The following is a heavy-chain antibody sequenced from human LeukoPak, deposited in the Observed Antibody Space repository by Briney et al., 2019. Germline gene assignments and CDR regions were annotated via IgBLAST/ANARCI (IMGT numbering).Heavy chain of an antibody. Sequence: GGSLRLSCAASGFTFSSYAMDCVRQAPGKGLEWVAVLSYDGSNKFYADSVKGRFTISRDNSKNTLYLQMNSLRAEDTAVYYCASSQYSWNYPWPFYYWGQGTLVTVSS. V-gene: IGHV3-30-3*01. CDR3: ASSQYSWNYPWPFYY. D-gene: IGHD1-26*01. J-gene: IGHJ4*02. CDR2: LSYDGSNK. CDR1: GFTFSSYA.